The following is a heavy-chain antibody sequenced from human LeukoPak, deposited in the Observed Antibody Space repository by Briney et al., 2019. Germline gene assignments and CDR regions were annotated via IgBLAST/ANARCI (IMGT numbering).Heavy chain of an antibody. Sequence: HGESLKISCKGSGYSFTSYWIGWVRQMPGKGLEWMGIIYPGDSDTRYSPSFQGLVTISADKSISTAYLQWSSLKASDTAMYYCARKGSSGYSSPLDAFDIWGQGTMVTVSS. V-gene: IGHV5-51*01. J-gene: IGHJ3*02. D-gene: IGHD5-12*01. CDR3: ARKGSSGYSSPLDAFDI. CDR2: IYPGDSDT. CDR1: GYSFTSYW.